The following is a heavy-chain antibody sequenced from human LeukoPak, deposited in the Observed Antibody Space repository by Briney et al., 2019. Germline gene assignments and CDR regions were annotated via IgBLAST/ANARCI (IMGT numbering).Heavy chain of an antibody. CDR2: INPNAGGT. CDR3: VPGSSVGQGSQSYYDKSTYFDY. D-gene: IGHD3-16*01. V-gene: IGHV1-2*02. J-gene: IGHJ4*02. CDR1: GYTFTDYY. Sequence: ASVKVSCKAFGYTFTDYYMHWVRQAPGQGLEWMGWINPNAGGTDYAQKFQGRVTMTRDTSISTAYMELSRLRSDDTAVYYCVPGSSVGQGSQSYYDKSTYFDYWGQGTLVTVSP.